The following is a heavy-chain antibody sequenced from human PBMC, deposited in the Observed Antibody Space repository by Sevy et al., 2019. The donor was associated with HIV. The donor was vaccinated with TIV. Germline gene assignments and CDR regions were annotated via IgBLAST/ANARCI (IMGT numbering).Heavy chain of an antibody. CDR2: IGTAGDT. CDR1: GFTFSSYD. J-gene: IGHJ4*02. V-gene: IGHV3-13*01. Sequence: GGSLRLSCAASGFTFSSYDMHWVRQATGKGLEWVSAIGTAGDTYYPGSVKGRFTISRENAKNSLYLQMNSLRARDTAVYYCARAKVHYDYVWGSYHFDYWGQGTLVTVSS. CDR3: ARAKVHYDYVWGSYHFDY. D-gene: IGHD3-16*02.